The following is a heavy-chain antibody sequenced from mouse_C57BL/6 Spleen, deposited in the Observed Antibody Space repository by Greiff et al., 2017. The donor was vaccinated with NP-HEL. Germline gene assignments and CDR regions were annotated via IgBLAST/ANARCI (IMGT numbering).Heavy chain of an antibody. J-gene: IGHJ3*01. V-gene: IGHV1-75*01. CDR2: IFPGSGST. CDR3: ARSTYYDYDPAWFAY. Sequence: QVQLQQSGPELVKPGASVKISCKASGYTFTDYYINWVKQRPGQGLEWIGWIFPGSGSTYYNEKFKGKATLTVDKSSSTAYMLLSSLTSEDSAVYFCARSTYYDYDPAWFAYWGQGTLVTVSA. CDR1: GYTFTDYY. D-gene: IGHD2-4*01.